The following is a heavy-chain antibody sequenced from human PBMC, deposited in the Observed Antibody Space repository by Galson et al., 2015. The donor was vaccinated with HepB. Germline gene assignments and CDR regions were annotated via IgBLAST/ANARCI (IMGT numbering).Heavy chain of an antibody. CDR1: GDSVSSNSAA. CDR3: AREGEGGSRYWYFDL. V-gene: IGHV6-1*01. D-gene: IGHD1-26*01. J-gene: IGHJ2*01. CDR2: TYYRSRWFN. Sequence: CAISGDSVSSNSAAWNWIRQSPSRGLEWLGRTYYRSRWFNDYALSVRSRITINPDTSKNQFSLQLNSVTPEDTAVYYCAREGEGGSRYWYFDLWGRGTLVTVSS.